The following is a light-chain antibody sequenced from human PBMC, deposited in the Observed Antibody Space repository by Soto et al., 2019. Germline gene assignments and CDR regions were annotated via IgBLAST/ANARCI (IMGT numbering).Light chain of an antibody. J-gene: IGLJ1*01. CDR2: DVS. CDR1: SSDVGGYNY. CDR3: CSYAGSYTFV. Sequence: QSVLTQARSVSGFPGQSVSISCTGTSSDVGGYNYVSWYQQHPGKAPKLMIYDVSKRPSGVPDRFSGSKSGNTASLTISGLQAEDEADYCCCSYAGSYTFVFGTGTKVTV. V-gene: IGLV2-11*01.